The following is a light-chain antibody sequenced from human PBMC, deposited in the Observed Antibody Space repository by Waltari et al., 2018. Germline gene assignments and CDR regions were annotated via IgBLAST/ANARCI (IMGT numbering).Light chain of an antibody. CDR1: QNVRRDY. V-gene: IGKV3-20*01. J-gene: IGKJ1*01. Sequence: DSLLTPSPGTLPLTPGERATLSCRASQNVRRDYLAWYQHKPGQAPRLLIFGASRRATGIPERFSGTGSGTDFTLTISRLEPEDFALYYCQHYGSSLWTFGQGTKVEIK. CDR3: QHYGSSLWT. CDR2: GAS.